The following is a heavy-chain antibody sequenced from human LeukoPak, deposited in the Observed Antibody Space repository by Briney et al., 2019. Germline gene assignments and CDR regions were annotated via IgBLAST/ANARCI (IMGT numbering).Heavy chain of an antibody. CDR1: GGSFSGYY. Sequence: SETLSLTCAVYGGSFSGYYWSWIRQPPGKGLEWIGEINHSGSTNYNPSLKSLVTISVDTSKNQFSLKLSSVPAADTAVYYCARAPDSNPPYYYPYYMVVSGKGTTVTVSS. CDR2: INHSGST. V-gene: IGHV4-34*01. CDR3: ARAPDSNPPYYYPYYMVV. J-gene: IGHJ6*03. D-gene: IGHD2-21*02.